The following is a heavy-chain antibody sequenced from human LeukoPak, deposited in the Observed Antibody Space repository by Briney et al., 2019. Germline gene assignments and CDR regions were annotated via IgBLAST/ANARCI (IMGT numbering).Heavy chain of an antibody. CDR1: GFSFSSYA. D-gene: IGHD4-23*01. CDR3: ARPLSTAVATPYYYGMDV. J-gene: IGHJ6*02. CDR2: ISGSGDTT. Sequence: GGSLRLSCAASGFSFSSYALNWVRQAPGKGLEWVSTISGSGDTTTYADSVNGRFSISRDNAKNTLYLQMNNLRAEDTAVYYCARPLSTAVATPYYYGMDVWGQGTTVTVSS. V-gene: IGHV3-23*01.